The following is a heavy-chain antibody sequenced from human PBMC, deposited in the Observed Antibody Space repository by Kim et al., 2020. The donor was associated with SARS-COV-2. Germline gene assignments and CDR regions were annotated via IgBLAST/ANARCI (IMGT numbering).Heavy chain of an antibody. CDR1: GGSISSSSYY. V-gene: IGHV4-39*01. D-gene: IGHD3-22*01. CDR2: IYYSGST. CDR3: ARHVGITMIVVVIRGWLDP. J-gene: IGHJ5*02. Sequence: SETLSLTCTVSGGSISSSSYYWGWIRQPPGKGLEWTGSIYYSGSTYHNPSLKSRVTISVDTSKTQFSLKLSSVTAADTAVYYCARHVGITMIVVVIRGWLDPWGQGTLVTVSS.